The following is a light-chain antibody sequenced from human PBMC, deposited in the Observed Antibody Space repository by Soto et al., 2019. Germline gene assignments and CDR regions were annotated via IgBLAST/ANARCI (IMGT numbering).Light chain of an antibody. CDR3: QHCGSSPPSI. CDR1: QSISSNY. J-gene: IGKJ5*01. Sequence: EIVLTQSPGTLSLSPGERATLSCRASQSISSNYLAWYQQKPGQAPRLLIYDASSRSPGFPDRFSGSGSGTVFTRTISRLEPEDFAVYHCQHCGSSPPSIFGQGTRLEIK. V-gene: IGKV3-20*01. CDR2: DAS.